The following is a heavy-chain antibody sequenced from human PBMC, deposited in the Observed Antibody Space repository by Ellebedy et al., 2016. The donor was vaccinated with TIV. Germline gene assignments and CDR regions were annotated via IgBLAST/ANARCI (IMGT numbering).Heavy chain of an antibody. V-gene: IGHV4-34*01. Sequence: SETLSLXCAVYVGSFSDYSWSWIRQSPTKGLEWIGEINHSGSSNYNPSLKSRVTISVDTSKNQFSLKLSSVTAADTAVYDCARRRKIPAGGADHWHFDLWGPGTLVTVSS. D-gene: IGHD6-13*01. CDR2: INHSGSS. J-gene: IGHJ2*01. CDR1: VGSFSDYS. CDR3: ARRRKIPAGGADHWHFDL.